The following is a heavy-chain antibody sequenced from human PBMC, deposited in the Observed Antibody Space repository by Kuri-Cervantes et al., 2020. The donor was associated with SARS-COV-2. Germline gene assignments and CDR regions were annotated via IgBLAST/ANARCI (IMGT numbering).Heavy chain of an antibody. CDR1: GYTFTSYD. J-gene: IGHJ4*02. Sequence: ASVKVSCKASGYTFTSYDINWVRQATGQGLEWMGWISAYNGNTNYAQKLQGRVTMTTDTSTSTAYMELRSLRSDDTAVYYCARQLARVGLDYWGQGTLVTVSS. CDR2: ISAYNGNT. V-gene: IGHV1-18*01. CDR3: ARQLARVGLDY. D-gene: IGHD5-18*01.